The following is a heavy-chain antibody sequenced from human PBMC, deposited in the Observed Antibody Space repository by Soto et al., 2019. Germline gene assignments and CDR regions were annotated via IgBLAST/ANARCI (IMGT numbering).Heavy chain of an antibody. Sequence: QVQLVESGGGVVQPGRSLRLSCAASGFIFTTYGLHWVRQAPGKGLEWVAVMWYDGSNQYYADSVKGRFTISRDNSKNILYLEMNSVRVEDTAVYYCVKDHCGGDCYSDPYFDYRGQGTLVNVSS. J-gene: IGHJ4*02. CDR3: VKDHCGGDCYSDPYFDY. CDR2: MWYDGSNQ. D-gene: IGHD2-21*02. V-gene: IGHV3-33*06. CDR1: GFIFTTYG.